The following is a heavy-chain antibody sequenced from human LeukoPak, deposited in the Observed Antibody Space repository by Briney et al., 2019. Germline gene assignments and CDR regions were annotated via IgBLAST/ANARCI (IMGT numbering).Heavy chain of an antibody. D-gene: IGHD3-9*01. CDR1: GFTFDDYA. CDR2: ISWNSGSI. CDR3: AKDKSYDILLGMDG. J-gene: IGHJ6*01. V-gene: IGHV3-9*01. Sequence: GRSLRLSCAASGFTFDDYAMHWVRQAPGQGLEWVSGISWNSGSIGYADSVKGRFTISRDNAKNSLYLQMNSLRAEDTALYYCAKDKSYDILLGMDGWGQGTTVTVSA.